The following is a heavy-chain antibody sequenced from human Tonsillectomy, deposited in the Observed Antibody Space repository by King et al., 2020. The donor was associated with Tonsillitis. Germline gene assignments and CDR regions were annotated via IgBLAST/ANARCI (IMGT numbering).Heavy chain of an antibody. CDR3: ASGSAYYVILTGYYPVFPLDD. V-gene: IGHV4-59*01. J-gene: IGHJ4*02. D-gene: IGHD3-9*01. CDR2: IYYSGST. Sequence: VQLQESGPGLVKPSETLSLTCTVSGGSISSYYWSWIRHPPGKGLEWIGYIYYSGSTNYNPSLKRRVPITVNTSKNQFPLKLSPVTAADTAVYYCASGSAYYVILTGYYPVFPLDDWGQGTLVTVSS. CDR1: GGSISSYY.